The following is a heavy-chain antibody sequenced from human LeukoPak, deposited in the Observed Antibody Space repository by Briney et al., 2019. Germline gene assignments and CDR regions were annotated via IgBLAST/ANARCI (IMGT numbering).Heavy chain of an antibody. CDR3: ARDKVGCSGGSCYSDPVYYYGMDV. CDR2: ISGSGGST. Sequence: GGSLRLSCAASGFTFSIYAMSWVRQAPGKGLEWVSAISGSGGSTYYADSVKGRFTISRDNSKNTLYLQMNSLRAEDTAVYYCARDKVGCSGGSCYSDPVYYYGMDVWGQGTTVTVSS. CDR1: GFTFSIYA. D-gene: IGHD2-15*01. J-gene: IGHJ6*02. V-gene: IGHV3-23*01.